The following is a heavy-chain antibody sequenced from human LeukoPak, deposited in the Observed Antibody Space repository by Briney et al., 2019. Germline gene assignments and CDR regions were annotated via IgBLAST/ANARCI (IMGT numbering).Heavy chain of an antibody. CDR2: IIPIFGTA. J-gene: IGHJ6*02. CDR1: GGTFSSYA. D-gene: IGHD5-24*01. V-gene: IGHV1-69*01. CDR3: ARGPIETYYYYGMDV. Sequence: SVKVSCKASGGTFSSYAISWVRQAPGQGLEWMGGIIPIFGTADYAQKFQGRVTITADESTSTAYMELSSLRSEDTAVYYCARGPIETYYYYGMDVWGQGTTVTVSS.